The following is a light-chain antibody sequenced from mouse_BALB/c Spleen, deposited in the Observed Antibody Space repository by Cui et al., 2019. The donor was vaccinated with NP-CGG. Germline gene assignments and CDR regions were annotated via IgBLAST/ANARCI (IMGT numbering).Light chain of an antibody. Sequence: AVVTQESAPTTSPGETVTLTCLPSTGAVTTSNYANWVQEKPDHLFTGLIGGTNNRAPGVPARFSGSLIGDKAALTITGAQTEDEAIYFCALWYSNHWVFGGGTKLTVL. CDR2: GTN. CDR1: TGAVTTSNY. J-gene: IGLJ1*01. CDR3: ALWYSNHWV. V-gene: IGLV1*01.